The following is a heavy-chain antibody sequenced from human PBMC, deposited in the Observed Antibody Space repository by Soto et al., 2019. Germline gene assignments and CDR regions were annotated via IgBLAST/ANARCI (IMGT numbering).Heavy chain of an antibody. CDR2: INHSGST. V-gene: IGHV4-34*01. CDR3: ARDAARNYYDSSGYYRPDAFDI. Sequence: SETLSLTCAVYGGSFSGYYWSWIRQPPGKGLEWIGEINHSGSTNYNPSLKSRVTISVDTSKNQFSLKLSSVAAADTAVYYCARDAARNYYDSSGYYRPDAFDIWGQGTMVTVSS. J-gene: IGHJ3*02. CDR1: GGSFSGYY. D-gene: IGHD3-22*01.